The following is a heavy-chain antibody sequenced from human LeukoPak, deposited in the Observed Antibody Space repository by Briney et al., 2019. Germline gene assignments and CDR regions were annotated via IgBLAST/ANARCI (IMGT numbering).Heavy chain of an antibody. V-gene: IGHV3-23*01. CDR1: GFTFTNHA. J-gene: IGHJ4*02. D-gene: IGHD6-25*01. Sequence: GGSLRLSCAASGFTFTNHAMSWVLQAPGKGLEWVSAISGSGGSTYYADSVKGRFTISRDNSKNTLYLQMNSLRAEDTAVYYCAKGGLAGRPDYWGQGTLVTVSS. CDR3: AKGGLAGRPDY. CDR2: ISGSGGST.